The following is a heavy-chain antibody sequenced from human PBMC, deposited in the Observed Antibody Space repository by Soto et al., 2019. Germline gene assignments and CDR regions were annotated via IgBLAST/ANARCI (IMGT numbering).Heavy chain of an antibody. CDR1: GGSFSGYY. J-gene: IGHJ6*02. CDR2: INHVGTT. Sequence: SLTCAVSGGSFSGYYCNWIRQPPGKGLEWIGEINHVGTTTYNPSLKSRVTITLDTSKSQISLTLNSLTAADTAVYYCARGGVRFHYAMDVWGLGTTVTVS. V-gene: IGHV4-34*01. CDR3: ARGGVRFHYAMDV. D-gene: IGHD3-10*01.